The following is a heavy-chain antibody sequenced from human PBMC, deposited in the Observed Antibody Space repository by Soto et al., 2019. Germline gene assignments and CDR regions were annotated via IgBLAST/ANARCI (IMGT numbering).Heavy chain of an antibody. CDR1: GYTFTNSD. CDR3: ARRPHCSGGICYYGLDN. D-gene: IGHD2-15*01. J-gene: IGHJ4*02. Sequence: ASVKVSCKASGYTFTNSDTNWVRQAPGQGLEWTGWMNPDSGHAAYAQKFQGRVTLTTSTSTSTVYMEMRSLGSEDTAVYYCARRPHCSGGICYYGLDNWGQGTLVTVSS. V-gene: IGHV1-8*01. CDR2: MNPDSGHA.